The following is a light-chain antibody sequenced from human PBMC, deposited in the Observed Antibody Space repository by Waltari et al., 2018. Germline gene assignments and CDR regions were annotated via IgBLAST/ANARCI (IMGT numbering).Light chain of an antibody. CDR2: AAS. Sequence: DIQMTQSPSSLSASAGDRVTITCRASQRISNYLNWYQQKPGKAPNLLIYAASSLQSGVPSRFSGSGSGTEFTLTINSLQPEDFATYYCQQSFNTPRTFGQGTKLEIK. J-gene: IGKJ2*01. CDR1: QRISNY. CDR3: QQSFNTPRT. V-gene: IGKV1-39*01.